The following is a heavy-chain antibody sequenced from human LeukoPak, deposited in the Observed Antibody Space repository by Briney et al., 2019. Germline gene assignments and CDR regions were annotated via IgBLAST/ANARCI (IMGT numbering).Heavy chain of an antibody. D-gene: IGHD3-16*01. CDR2: ISGSGGST. CDR3: AKWGGSPPYYYCMDV. V-gene: IGHV3-23*01. Sequence: GGSLRLSCAASGFTFSGYAMSWVRQAPGKGLEWVSSISGSGGSTYYADSVKGRFTISRDNSKNTLYLQMNSLRAEDTAVYYCAKWGGSPPYYYCMDVWGKGTTVTVSS. J-gene: IGHJ6*03. CDR1: GFTFSGYA.